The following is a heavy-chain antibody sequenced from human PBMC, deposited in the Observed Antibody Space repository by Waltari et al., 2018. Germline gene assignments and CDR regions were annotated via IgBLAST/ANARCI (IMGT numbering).Heavy chain of an antibody. CDR3: AREPPYADYAFDS. D-gene: IGHD4-17*01. V-gene: IGHV3-48*04. J-gene: IGHJ4*02. Sequence: EVQLVESGGGLVQPGGSLRLSCAASGCTFSSYSMNWVRQAPGKGLEWVSYINSGSSSIFYAGSVKGRFTISRDNAKNSLYLQMNSLRAEDTAVYYCAREPPYADYAFDSWGQGSLVTVSS. CDR1: GCTFSSYS. CDR2: INSGSSSI.